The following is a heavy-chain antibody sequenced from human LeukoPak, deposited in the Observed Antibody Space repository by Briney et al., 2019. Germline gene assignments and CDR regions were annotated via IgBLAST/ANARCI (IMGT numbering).Heavy chain of an antibody. CDR1: GYTFTGYY. J-gene: IGHJ5*02. CDR3: ATVRPKLVNWFDP. V-gene: IGHV1-2*06. D-gene: IGHD4-17*01. CDR2: INPNSGGT. Sequence: ASVKVSCKASGYTFTGYYMHWVRQAPGQGLEWMGRINPNSGGTNYAQKFQGRVTMTRDTSISTAYMELSRLRSDDTAVYYCATVRPKLVNWFDPWGQGTLVTVSS.